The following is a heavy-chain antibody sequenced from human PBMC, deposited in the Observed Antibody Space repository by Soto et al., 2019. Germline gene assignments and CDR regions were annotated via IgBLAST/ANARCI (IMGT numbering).Heavy chain of an antibody. CDR2: IYYSGST. Sequence: PSETLSLTCTVSGGSVSSATYSWNWIRQPPGKGLEWIGNIYYSGSTNYNPSLKSRVTISVDTSKNQFSLKLRSVTAADTAVYYCARGDYDFWSGSPKNTRFDPWGQGTLVTVSS. CDR3: ARGDYDFWSGSPKNTRFDP. D-gene: IGHD3-3*01. CDR1: GGSVSSATYS. J-gene: IGHJ5*02. V-gene: IGHV4-61*01.